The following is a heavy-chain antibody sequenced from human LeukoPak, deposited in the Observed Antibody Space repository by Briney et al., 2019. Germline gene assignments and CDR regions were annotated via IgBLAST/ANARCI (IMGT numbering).Heavy chain of an antibody. J-gene: IGHJ5*02. CDR3: ARDAYYYGSGSYPFDP. Sequence: SETLSLTCTVSGYSISSGYYWGWIRQPAGKGLEWIGRIYISGSTNYNPSLKSRVTMSVDTSKNQFSLKLTSVTAADTAVYYCARDAYYYGSGSYPFDPWGQGTLVTVSS. CDR2: IYISGST. CDR1: GYSISSGYY. V-gene: IGHV4-4*07. D-gene: IGHD3-10*01.